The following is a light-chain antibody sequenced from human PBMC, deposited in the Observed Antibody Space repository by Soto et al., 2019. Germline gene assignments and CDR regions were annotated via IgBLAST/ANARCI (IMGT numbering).Light chain of an antibody. Sequence: EIVMTQSPATLSVSPGERATLSCRASQSVSSNLAWYQQKPGQAPRLLIYGASPRATGIPARFSGSGSGTGFTLTISSLQSEDFAIYFCQQYNNWPPDRTFGQGTKVEIK. CDR2: GAS. J-gene: IGKJ1*01. CDR3: QQYNNWPPDRT. V-gene: IGKV3-15*01. CDR1: QSVSSN.